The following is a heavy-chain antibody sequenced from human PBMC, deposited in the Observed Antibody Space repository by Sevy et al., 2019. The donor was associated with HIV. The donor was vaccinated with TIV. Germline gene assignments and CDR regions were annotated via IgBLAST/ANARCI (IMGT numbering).Heavy chain of an antibody. V-gene: IGHV3-7*01. CDR3: ARDYYDTSYYFDY. Sequence: GSLRLSCAASGFTFSSYWMSWVRQAPVKGLEWVANIKQDGSEKYYVDSVKGRFTISRDNAKNSLYLQMNSLRAEDTAVYYCARDYYDTSYYFDYWGQGTLVTVSS. CDR2: IKQDGSEK. D-gene: IGHD3-22*01. J-gene: IGHJ4*02. CDR1: GFTFSSYW.